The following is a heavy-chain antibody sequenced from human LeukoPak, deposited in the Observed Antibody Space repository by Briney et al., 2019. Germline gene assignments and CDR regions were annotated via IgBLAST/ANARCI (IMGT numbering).Heavy chain of an antibody. CDR3: AREMLPPVGDYVWGSYRYTFYFDY. V-gene: IGHV6-1*01. J-gene: IGHJ4*02. CDR1: GDSVSGNSAA. D-gene: IGHD3-16*02. CDR2: TYYRSKWYN. Sequence: SQTLSLTCAISGDSVSGNSAAWNWIRQSPSRGLEWLGRTYYRSKWYNDYAVSVKSRITINPDTSKNQFSLQLNSVTPEDTAVYYCAREMLPPVGDYVWGSYRYTFYFDYWGQGTLVTVSS.